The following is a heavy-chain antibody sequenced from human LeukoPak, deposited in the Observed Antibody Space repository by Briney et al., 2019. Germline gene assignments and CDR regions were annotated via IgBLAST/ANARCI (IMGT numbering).Heavy chain of an antibody. CDR2: ISAYDGNT. CDR1: GYTFTSYG. V-gene: IGHV1-18*01. Sequence: ASVKVSCKASGYTFTSYGISWVRQALGQGLEWMGWISAYDGNTNYAQKLQGRVTMTTDTSTSTAYMELRSLRSDDTAVYYCARDHRYYDYVWGSYLYFDYWGQGTLVTVSS. D-gene: IGHD3-16*02. CDR3: ARDHRYYDYVWGSYLYFDY. J-gene: IGHJ4*02.